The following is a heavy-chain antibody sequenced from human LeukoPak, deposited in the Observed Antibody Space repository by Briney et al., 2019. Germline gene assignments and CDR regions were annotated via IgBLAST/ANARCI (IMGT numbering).Heavy chain of an antibody. V-gene: IGHV3-30*02. J-gene: IGHJ5*02. CDR3: AILPGSYEEEYNWFDP. CDR1: GFTFTSYG. D-gene: IGHD1-26*01. Sequence: PGGSLRLSCTASGFTFTSYGIHWVRQAPGKGLEWVAFIRYDGSNKYYADSVKGRFTISRDNSKNTLYPQMNSLRAEDTALYYCAILPGSYEEEYNWFDPWGQGTLVTVSS. CDR2: IRYDGSNK.